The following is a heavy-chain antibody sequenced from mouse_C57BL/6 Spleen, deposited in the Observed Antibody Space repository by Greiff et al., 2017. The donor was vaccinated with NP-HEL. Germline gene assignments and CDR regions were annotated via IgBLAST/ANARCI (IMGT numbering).Heavy chain of an antibody. V-gene: IGHV3-6*01. J-gene: IGHJ4*01. Sequence: EVQLQESGPGLVKPSQSLSLTCSVTGYSITSGYYWNWIRQFPGNKLEWMGYISYDGSNNYNPSLKNRISITRDTSKNQFFLKLNSVTTEDTATYYCARDDLYAMDYWGQGTSVTVSS. CDR2: ISYDGSN. CDR3: ARDDLYAMDY. CDR1: GYSITSGYY.